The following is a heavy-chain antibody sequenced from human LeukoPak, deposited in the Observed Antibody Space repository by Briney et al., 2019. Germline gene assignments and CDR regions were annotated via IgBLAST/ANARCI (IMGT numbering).Heavy chain of an antibody. V-gene: IGHV3-9*01. CDR3: AKVVVVVAAIGAFDI. J-gene: IGHJ3*02. CDR2: ISWNSGSI. D-gene: IGHD2-15*01. CDR1: GFTFDDYA. Sequence: GRSLRLSCAASGFTFDDYAMHWVRQAPGKGLEWVSGISWNSGSIGYADSVKGRFTISRDNAKNSLYLQMNSLRAEDTALYYCAKVVVVVAAIGAFDIWGQGTMVTVSS.